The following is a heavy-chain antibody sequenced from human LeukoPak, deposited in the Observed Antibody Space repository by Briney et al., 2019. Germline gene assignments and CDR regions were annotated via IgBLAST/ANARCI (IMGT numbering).Heavy chain of an antibody. D-gene: IGHD6-19*01. CDR3: ARDAKEVSSGWYPGYYFDY. CDR1: GFTFSSYG. CDR2: IWYDGSNK. J-gene: IGHJ4*02. V-gene: IGHV3-33*01. Sequence: GGSLRLSCAASGFTFSSYGMHRVRQAPGKGLEWVAVIWYDGSNKYYADSVKGRFTISRDNSKNTLYLQMNSLRAEDTAVYYCARDAKEVSSGWYPGYYFDYWGQGTLVTVSS.